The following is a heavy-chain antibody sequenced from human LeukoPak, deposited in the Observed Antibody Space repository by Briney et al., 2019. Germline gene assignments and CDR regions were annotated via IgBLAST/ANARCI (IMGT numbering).Heavy chain of an antibody. J-gene: IGHJ4*02. CDR3: VRAIVYSAYDYLGY. Sequence: GGSLRLSCAASGFTFRTSWMHWVRQAPGKGLVWVSRINSDGSTTNYADSVKGRFIISRDNPMNTLYLQMNSLRAEDTAVYYCVRAIVYSAYDYLGYWGQGSLVTVSS. D-gene: IGHD5-12*01. CDR1: GFTFRTSW. CDR2: INSDGSTT. V-gene: IGHV3-74*01.